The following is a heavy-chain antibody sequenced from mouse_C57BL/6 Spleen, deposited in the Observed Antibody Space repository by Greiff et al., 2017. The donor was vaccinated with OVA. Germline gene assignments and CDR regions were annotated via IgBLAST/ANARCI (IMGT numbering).Heavy chain of an antibody. V-gene: IGHV2-9-1*01. CDR2: IWTGGGT. J-gene: IGHJ4*01. D-gene: IGHD2-13*01. CDR1: GFSLTSYA. CDR3: ARNGDYRYYYAMDY. Sequence: VMLVESGPGLVAPSQSLSITCTVSGFSLTSYAISWVRQPPGKGLEWLGVIWTGGGTNYNSALKSRLSISKDNSKSQVFLKMNSLQTDDTARYYCARNGDYRYYYAMDYWGQGTSVTVSS.